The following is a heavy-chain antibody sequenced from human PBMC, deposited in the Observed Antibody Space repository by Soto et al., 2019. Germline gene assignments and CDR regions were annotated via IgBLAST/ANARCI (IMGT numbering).Heavy chain of an antibody. D-gene: IGHD3-22*01. Sequence: PGGSLRLSCAASGFTFSNAWMSWVRQAPGKGLEWVGRIKSKTDGGTTDYAAPVKGRFTISRDDSKNTLYLQMNSLKTEDTAVYYCTTDRSYYDSSGYYYHWFDPWGQGTLVTVSS. CDR3: TTDRSYYDSSGYYYHWFDP. V-gene: IGHV3-15*01. J-gene: IGHJ5*02. CDR1: GFTFSNAW. CDR2: IKSKTDGGTT.